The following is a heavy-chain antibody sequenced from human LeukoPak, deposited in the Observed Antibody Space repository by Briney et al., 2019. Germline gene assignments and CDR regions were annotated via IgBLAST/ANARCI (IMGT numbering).Heavy chain of an antibody. CDR3: ARGITIFDY. D-gene: IGHD3-9*01. Sequence: SETLSLTCAVYGGSFSGYYWSWIRQPPGKGLEWIGEINHSGSTNYNPSLKSRVTISVDTSKNQFSLRLSSVTAADTAVYYCARGITIFDYWGQGTLVTVSS. V-gene: IGHV4-34*01. J-gene: IGHJ4*02. CDR1: GGSFSGYY. CDR2: INHSGST.